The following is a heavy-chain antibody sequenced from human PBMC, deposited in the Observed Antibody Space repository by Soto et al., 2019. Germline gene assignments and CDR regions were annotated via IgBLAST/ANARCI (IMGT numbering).Heavy chain of an antibody. CDR2: IYSGGST. J-gene: IGHJ3*02. D-gene: IGHD7-27*01. Sequence: EVQLVESGGGLVQPGGSLRLSCAASGFTVSSNYMSWVRQAPGKGLEWVSVIYSGGSTYYAASVKGRFTISRDNSKNTLYLQMNSLRAEDTAVYYCARDASLGAFDIWGQGTMVTVSS. CDR3: ARDASLGAFDI. CDR1: GFTVSSNY. V-gene: IGHV3-66*01.